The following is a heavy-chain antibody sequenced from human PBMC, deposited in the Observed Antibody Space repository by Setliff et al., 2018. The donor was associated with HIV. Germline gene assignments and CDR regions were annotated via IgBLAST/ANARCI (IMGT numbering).Heavy chain of an antibody. V-gene: IGHV4-34*01. D-gene: IGHD6-13*01. CDR3: GGSSRWGFVY. J-gene: IGHJ4*02. Sequence: SETLSLTCAVYGGSLSDYYWSWIRQPPGKGLEWIGQINHSGSTIYNPSLKSRVTMSVDSSKNQFSLKLSSVTAADRAVYYCGGSSRWGFVYWGQGALVTVSS. CDR2: INHSGST. CDR1: GGSLSDYY.